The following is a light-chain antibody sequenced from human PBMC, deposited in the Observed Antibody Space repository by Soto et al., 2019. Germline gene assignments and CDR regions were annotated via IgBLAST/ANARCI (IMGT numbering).Light chain of an antibody. CDR2: EVT. V-gene: IGLV2-14*01. J-gene: IGLJ1*01. Sequence: QAVVSPAGWVTGSPGQVIGIFCTRSRSDVGAYNYVSWYQQLPGKAPKLMISEVTNRPSGVSDRFSGSKSGNTASLTISGLQAEDEADYYCSSFASRFTFVCGTGTKVTAL. CDR3: SSFASRFTFV. CDR1: RSDVGAYNY.